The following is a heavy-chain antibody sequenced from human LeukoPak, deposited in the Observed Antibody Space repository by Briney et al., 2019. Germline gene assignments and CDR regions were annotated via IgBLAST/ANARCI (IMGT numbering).Heavy chain of an antibody. D-gene: IGHD3-22*01. CDR2: MNPNSGNT. CDR3: TRDSVVVDPNGPCFDY. J-gene: IGHJ4*02. Sequence: ASVKVSCKASGYTFTSYDINWVRQATGQGLEWMGWMNPNSGNTGYAQKFQGRVTIARNTSISTAYMELSSLRSEDTAVYYCTRDSVVVDPNGPCFDYWGQGTLVTVSS. CDR1: GYTFTSYD. V-gene: IGHV1-8*03.